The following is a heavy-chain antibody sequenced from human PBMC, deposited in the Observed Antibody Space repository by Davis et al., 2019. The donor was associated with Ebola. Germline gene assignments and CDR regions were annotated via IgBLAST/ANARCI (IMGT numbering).Heavy chain of an antibody. CDR3: ARDGLNYDILTDDYIHPYYYGMDV. J-gene: IGHJ6*04. V-gene: IGHV1-3*01. CDR1: GYTFTSYA. D-gene: IGHD3-9*01. Sequence: AASVKVSCKASGYTFTSYAMHWVRQAPGQRLEWMGWINAGNGNTKYSQKFQGRVTITRDTSASTAYMELSSLRSEDTAVYYCARDGLNYDILTDDYIHPYYYGMDVWGRGTAVTVPS. CDR2: INAGNGNT.